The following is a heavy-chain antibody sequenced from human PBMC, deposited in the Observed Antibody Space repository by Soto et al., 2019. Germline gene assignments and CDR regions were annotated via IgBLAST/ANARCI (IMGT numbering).Heavy chain of an antibody. J-gene: IGHJ6*02. D-gene: IGHD2-15*01. Sequence: GGSLRLSCAASRFTFSSYGMHWVRQAPGKGLEWVAVISYDGSNKYYADSVKGRFTISRDNSKNTLYLQMNSLRAEDTSVYYCATNLGYCSGGSCYYYYGMDVWGQGTTVTVSS. CDR3: ATNLGYCSGGSCYYYYGMDV. V-gene: IGHV3-30*03. CDR2: ISYDGSNK. CDR1: RFTFSSYG.